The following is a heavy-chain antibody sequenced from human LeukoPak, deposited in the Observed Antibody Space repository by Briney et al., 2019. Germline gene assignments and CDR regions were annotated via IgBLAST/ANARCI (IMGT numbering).Heavy chain of an antibody. V-gene: IGHV6-1*01. D-gene: IGHD2-2*01. CDR3: ARGVVVVPAAMPDAFDI. CDR1: GDSVSSNSAA. J-gene: IGHJ3*02. CDR2: TYYRSKWYN. Sequence: SQTLSLTCAISGDSVSSNSAAWNWIRQSPSRGLEWLGRTYYRSKWYNGYAVSVKSRITINPDTSKNQFSLQLNSVTPEDTAVYYCARGVVVVPAAMPDAFDIWGQGTMVTVSS.